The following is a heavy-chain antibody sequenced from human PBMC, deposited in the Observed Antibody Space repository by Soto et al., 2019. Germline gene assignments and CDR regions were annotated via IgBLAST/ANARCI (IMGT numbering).Heavy chain of an antibody. CDR3: ARVSYYGSGSYVVAKYYYYYMDV. CDR2: MNPNSGNT. J-gene: IGHJ6*03. D-gene: IGHD3-10*01. V-gene: IGHV1-8*01. CDR1: GYTFTSYD. Sequence: ASVKVSCKASGYTFTSYDINWVRQATRQGLEWMGWMNPNSGNTGYAQKFQGRVTMTRNTSISTAYMELSSLRSEDTAVYYCARVSYYGSGSYVVAKYYYYYMDVWGKGTTVTSP.